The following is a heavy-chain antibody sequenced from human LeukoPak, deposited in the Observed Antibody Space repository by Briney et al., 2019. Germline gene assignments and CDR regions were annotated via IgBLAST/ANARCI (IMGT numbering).Heavy chain of an antibody. CDR1: GFTLSSYG. D-gene: IGHD2-2*01. J-gene: IGHJ6*03. CDR2: IRYDGGNK. V-gene: IGHV3-30*02. Sequence: GGSLRLSCAASGFTLSSYGMRWVRQAPGRGLEWGAFIRYDGGNKYYADSLKGRFTISREISRNTRYLQINGLRAEETAVYYCAKANLGYCSSTSCPRYYYYMDVWGKGTTVTVSS. CDR3: AKANLGYCSSTSCPRYYYYMDV.